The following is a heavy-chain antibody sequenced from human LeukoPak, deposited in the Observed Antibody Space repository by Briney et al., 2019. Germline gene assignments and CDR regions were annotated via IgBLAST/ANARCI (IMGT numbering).Heavy chain of an antibody. J-gene: IGHJ4*02. CDR3: ARPRSSGTGPFDY. V-gene: IGHV5-51*01. CDR1: GYSFTNYW. CDR2: IYPGDSDT. D-gene: IGHD3-10*01. Sequence: GESLQISCKGSGYSFTNYWIGWVRQMPGKGLEWMGIIYPGDSDTRYSPSFQGQVTISADKSISTAYLQWSSLKASDTAMYYCARPRSSGTGPFDYWGQGTLVTVSS.